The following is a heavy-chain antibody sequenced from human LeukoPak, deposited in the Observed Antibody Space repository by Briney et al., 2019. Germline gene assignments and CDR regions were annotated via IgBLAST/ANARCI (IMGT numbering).Heavy chain of an antibody. CDR3: AREDVVLVDAVRYYYYGMDV. J-gene: IGHJ6*02. V-gene: IGHV1-46*01. CDR2: INPSGGST. D-gene: IGHD2-8*01. CDR1: GYNFISYY. Sequence: ASVKVSCKASGYNFISYYMHWVRQAPEQGLEWMGIINPSGGSTSYAQKFQDRVTMTRDTSTSTVYMELSSLKSEDTVVYYCAREDVVLVDAVRYYYYGMDVWGQGTTVTVSS.